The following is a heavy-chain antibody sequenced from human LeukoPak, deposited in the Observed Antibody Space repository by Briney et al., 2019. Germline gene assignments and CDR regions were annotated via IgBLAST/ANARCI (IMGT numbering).Heavy chain of an antibody. V-gene: IGHV3-23*01. CDR2: ISGSGGST. Sequence: GGSLRLSCAASGFTFSSYAMSWVRQAPGKGLEWVSAISGSGGSTYYADSVKGRFTISRDNSKNTLYLQMNSLRAEDTAVYYCAIPDYYDSSGYYSGQDYWGQGTLVTVSS. CDR1: GFTFSSYA. D-gene: IGHD3-22*01. CDR3: AIPDYYDSSGYYSGQDY. J-gene: IGHJ4*02.